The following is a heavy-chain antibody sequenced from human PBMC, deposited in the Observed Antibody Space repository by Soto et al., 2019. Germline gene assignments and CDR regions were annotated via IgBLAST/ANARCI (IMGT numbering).Heavy chain of an antibody. CDR3: ARKSIVATTYYNYYFYMDV. CDR2: ISSSSTII. D-gene: IGHD5-12*01. CDR1: GFTFSSYS. Sequence: GGSLRLSCAASGFTFSSYSMNWVHQAPGKGLEWVSCISSSSTIIYYADSVRGRFTISRDNAKNSLYLQMNSLRAEDTAVYYCARKSIVATTYYNYYFYMDVWGKGTTVTVSS. J-gene: IGHJ6*03. V-gene: IGHV3-48*01.